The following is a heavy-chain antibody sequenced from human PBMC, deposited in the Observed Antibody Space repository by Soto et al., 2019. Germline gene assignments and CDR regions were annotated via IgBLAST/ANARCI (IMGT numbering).Heavy chain of an antibody. CDR2: ISSNGGST. CDR1: GFTFSSYA. CDR3: ARDLPSLVRGVYDYYYYYYMDV. J-gene: IGHJ6*03. V-gene: IGHV3-64*01. Sequence: GGSLRLSCAASGFTFSSYAMHWVRQAPGKGLEYVSAISSNGGSTYYANSVKGRFTISRDNSKNTLYLQMGSLRAEDMAVYYCARDLPSLVRGVYDYYYYYYMDVWGKGTTVTVSS. D-gene: IGHD3-10*01.